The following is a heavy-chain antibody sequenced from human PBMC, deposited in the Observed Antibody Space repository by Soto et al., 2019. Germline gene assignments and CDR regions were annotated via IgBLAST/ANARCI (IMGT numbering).Heavy chain of an antibody. V-gene: IGHV3-73*02. CDR3: CRENYFSYHGMDV. CDR2: IRSKANSYAT. Sequence: QLVESGGGLVQPGGSLTLSCAGSGFAFSGSTIHWVRQASGKGLEWVGRIRSKANSYATAYAAAVKGRFIVSRDDSKTTSYLQMDSLTIEDTAMYYCCRENYFSYHGMDVWGQGTTVTVSS. J-gene: IGHJ6*02. CDR1: GFAFSGST.